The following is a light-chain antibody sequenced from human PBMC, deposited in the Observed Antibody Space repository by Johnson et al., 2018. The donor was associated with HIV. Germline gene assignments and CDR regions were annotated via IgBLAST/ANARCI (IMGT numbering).Light chain of an antibody. Sequence: QPVLTQPPSVSAAPGQKVTISCSGSSSNIGNNYLSWYQQLPGTAPKLLIYDNTKRPSGIPDRFSGSTSVTSGTLGITGLQTGDEADYYCGTWDSSLRAYVCGTGSKVTVL. J-gene: IGLJ1*01. CDR1: SSNIGNNY. CDR3: GTWDSSLRAYV. CDR2: DNT. V-gene: IGLV1-51*01.